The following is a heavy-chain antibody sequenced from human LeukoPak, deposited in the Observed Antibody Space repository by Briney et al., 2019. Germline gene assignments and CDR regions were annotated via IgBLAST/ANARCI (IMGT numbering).Heavy chain of an antibody. CDR3: ARGTVSGVPYSFDS. Sequence: ASVRVSCKASGYTFTSNDINWVRQATGQGLEWMGWMNPNSGHTGYSQKFQGRVTMTRDTSISTAYMELSGLRSEDTAVYYCARGTVSGVPYSFDSWGQGTLVTVSS. D-gene: IGHD3-3*01. V-gene: IGHV1-8*01. J-gene: IGHJ4*02. CDR1: GYTFTSND. CDR2: MNPNSGHT.